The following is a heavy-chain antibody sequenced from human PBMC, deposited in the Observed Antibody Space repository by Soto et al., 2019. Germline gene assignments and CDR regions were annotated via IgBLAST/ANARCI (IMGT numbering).Heavy chain of an antibody. J-gene: IGHJ4*02. Sequence: GGSLRLSCTASGFSFTIAWMTWVRQAPGKGLEWLGRVKSRSSGGTVDYAAPVKGRFTISRDDSKNTVILQMNSLKMEDTAVYHCVADVAELGEGELDYWGQGA. CDR3: VADVAELGEGELDY. CDR2: VKSRSSGGTV. V-gene: IGHV3-15*01. D-gene: IGHD1-26*01. CDR1: GFSFTIAW.